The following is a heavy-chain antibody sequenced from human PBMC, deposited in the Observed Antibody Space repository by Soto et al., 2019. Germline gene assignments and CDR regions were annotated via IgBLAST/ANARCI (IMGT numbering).Heavy chain of an antibody. V-gene: IGHV3-23*01. Sequence: EVHLSQSGGDLVQPGGSLRLSCAASGFTFSGYAMSWVRQAPGKGLEWVSGISNSGGSTFYADSVKGRFTISRDNSENTLYLQMNSLKAEDMAVYFCAKDQAGGWISHGYDHWGQGSRVAVSA. D-gene: IGHD5-12*01. J-gene: IGHJ5*02. CDR2: ISNSGGST. CDR1: GFTFSGYA. CDR3: AKDQAGGWISHGYDH.